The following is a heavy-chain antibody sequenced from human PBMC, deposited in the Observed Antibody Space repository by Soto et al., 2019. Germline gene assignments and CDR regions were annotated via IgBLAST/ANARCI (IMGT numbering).Heavy chain of an antibody. V-gene: IGHV3-7*01. CDR3: ARGRAGGVDY. J-gene: IGHJ4*02. CDR2: IKFDASEK. D-gene: IGHD3-10*01. Sequence: LSSAASRETVNSYGIPGVRQAPGKGLEWLGTIKFDASEKKDVDSVKGRFTISRDNAKNSLYLQMNSLRAEVSAVYACARGRAGGVDYWGQGTLVLV. CDR1: RETVNSYG.